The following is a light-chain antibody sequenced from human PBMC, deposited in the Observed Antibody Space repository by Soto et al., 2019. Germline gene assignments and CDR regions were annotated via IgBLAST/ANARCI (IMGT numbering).Light chain of an antibody. CDR3: RSYTLTSTHVV. Sequence: QSALTQPASVSGSPGQSITISCTGTSSDIGGSNYVSWYQHHPGKAPNLVIYDVNNRPSGVSDRFTGSKSGNTASLTISGLQAEDEADYYCRSYTLTSTHVVFGGGTKLTVL. CDR2: DVN. V-gene: IGLV2-14*03. CDR1: SSDIGGSNY. J-gene: IGLJ2*01.